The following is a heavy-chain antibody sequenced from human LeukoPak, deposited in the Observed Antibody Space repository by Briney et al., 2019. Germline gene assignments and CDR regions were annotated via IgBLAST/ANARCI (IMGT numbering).Heavy chain of an antibody. J-gene: IGHJ5*02. V-gene: IGHV4-59*01. CDR3: AREMWPTSQNPSYNWLDP. Sequence: PSETLSPTCTISGGSISSNYWSWIRQPPGKGLEWIGYVHYSGSTNYNPSLKSRVTISVDTSYNRFSLKLTSVTAADTAVYYYAREMWPTSQNPSYNWLDPWGQGTLVTVSS. CDR1: GGSISSNY. D-gene: IGHD2-21*01. CDR2: VHYSGST.